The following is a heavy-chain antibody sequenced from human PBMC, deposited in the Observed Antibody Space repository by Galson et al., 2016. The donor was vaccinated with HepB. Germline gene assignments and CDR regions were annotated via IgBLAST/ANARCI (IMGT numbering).Heavy chain of an antibody. J-gene: IGHJ4*02. CDR1: GFTFHDSA. CDR3: VGDVNYKIDY. Sequence: SLRLSCAASGFTFHDSAMHWVRQAPGKGLEWVSGISWNSGSIDYADSVKGRFTITRDNAKKILFLQMNTLGAEDTAVYYCVGDVNYKIDYWGLGTQVTVSS. V-gene: IGHV3-9*01. D-gene: IGHD1-7*01. CDR2: ISWNSGSI.